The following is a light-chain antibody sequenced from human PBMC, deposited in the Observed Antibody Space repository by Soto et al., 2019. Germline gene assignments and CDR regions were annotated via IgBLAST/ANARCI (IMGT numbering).Light chain of an antibody. Sequence: QSALTQPPSVSGAPGQAVTISCTGSNSNIGAPSDVHWYPHLPGTAPKLLLSSGNSRPSGVPGRFSGSSSGTSASLAITGLQAEDGADYFCQSYDMSMNNHVFGTGTKVTVL. CDR2: SGN. V-gene: IGLV1-40*01. J-gene: IGLJ1*01. CDR3: QSYDMSMNNHV. CDR1: NSNIGAPSD.